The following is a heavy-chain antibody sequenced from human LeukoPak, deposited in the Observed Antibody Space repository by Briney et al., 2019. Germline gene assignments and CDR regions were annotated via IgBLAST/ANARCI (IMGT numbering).Heavy chain of an antibody. CDR3: ARDSMGTFDY. CDR2: IKQDGSEK. Sequence: GGSLRLSCAASGFAFRSYGMTWVRQAPGKGLEWVANIKQDGSEKYYVDSVKGRFTISRDNAKNSLYLQMNSLRAEDTAVYYCARDSMGTFDYWGQGTLVTVSS. J-gene: IGHJ4*02. CDR1: GFAFRSYG. V-gene: IGHV3-7*01. D-gene: IGHD1-1*01.